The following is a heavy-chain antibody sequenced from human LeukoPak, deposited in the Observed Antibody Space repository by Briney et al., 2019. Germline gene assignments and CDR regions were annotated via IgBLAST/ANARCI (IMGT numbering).Heavy chain of an antibody. V-gene: IGHV3-23*01. CDR1: GFTFSSYA. J-gene: IGHJ1*01. CDR3: AVPTLLYFQH. Sequence: PGGSLRLSCAASGFTFSSYAVSWVRQAPGKGLEWVSAISGSGGSTYYADSVKGRFTISRDNSKNTLYLQMNSLRAEDTAVYYCAVPTLLYFQHWGQGTLVTVSS. CDR2: ISGSGGST.